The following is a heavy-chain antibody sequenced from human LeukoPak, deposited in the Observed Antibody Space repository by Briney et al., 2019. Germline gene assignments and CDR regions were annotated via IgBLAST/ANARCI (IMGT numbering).Heavy chain of an antibody. CDR2: ISHNGIT. Sequence: SETLSLTCTVSVGSISSLYWGWIRQPPGGGLEWIGSISHNGITAYKPSLESRVTISVDTSKNLFYLKLTSVTAADTAVYYCARHRGYSGGFDYWGQGTLVTVSS. V-gene: IGHV4-38-2*02. CDR1: VGSISSLY. D-gene: IGHD5-12*01. CDR3: ARHRGYSGGFDY. J-gene: IGHJ4*02.